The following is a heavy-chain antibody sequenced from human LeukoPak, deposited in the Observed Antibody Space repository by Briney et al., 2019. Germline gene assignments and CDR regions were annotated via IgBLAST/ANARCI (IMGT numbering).Heavy chain of an antibody. J-gene: IGHJ6*03. CDR1: GYSISSGYY. D-gene: IGHD2-2*02. CDR3: ATGRNGVVPSPILGVGPWYNYHYMDV. V-gene: IGHV4-38-2*02. Sequence: SETLSLTCTVSGYSISSGYYWGWIRQPPGKGLEWIGESDHSGNTNYNPSLKSRVTMSVDTSKNQFSLMVSSVTAADTAVYYRATGRNGVVPSPILGVGPWYNYHYMDVWGKGTTVTVSS. CDR2: SDHSGNT.